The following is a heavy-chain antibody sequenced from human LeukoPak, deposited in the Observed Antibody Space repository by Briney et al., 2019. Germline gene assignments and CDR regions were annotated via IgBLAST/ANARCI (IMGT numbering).Heavy chain of an antibody. V-gene: IGHV3-23*01. CDR3: ARLGDYINKD. J-gene: IGHJ4*02. Sequence: GGSLRLSCAVSGFAFGSEAMSWVRQSPARGLEWVSSISPGGGTTYYADYVKGRFTISRDNSNHSLFVQMNSLGAEDTAVYYCARLGDYINKDWGQGTLVTVSS. CDR2: ISPGGGTT. CDR1: GFAFGSEA. D-gene: IGHD4-11*01.